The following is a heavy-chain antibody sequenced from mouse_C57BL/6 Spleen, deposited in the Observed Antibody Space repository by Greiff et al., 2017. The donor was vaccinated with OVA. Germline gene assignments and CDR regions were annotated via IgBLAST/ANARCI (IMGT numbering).Heavy chain of an antibody. CDR3: ANDYYGSSEVFAY. V-gene: IGHV1-78*01. CDR2: IYPRDGST. CDR1: GYTFTDHT. Sequence: VKLMESDAELVKPGASVKISCKVSGYTFTDHTIHWMKQRPEQGLEWIGYIYPRDGSTKYNEKFKGKATLTADKSSSTAYMQLNSLTSEDSAVYFCANDYYGSSEVFAYWGQGTLVTVSA. D-gene: IGHD1-1*01. J-gene: IGHJ3*01.